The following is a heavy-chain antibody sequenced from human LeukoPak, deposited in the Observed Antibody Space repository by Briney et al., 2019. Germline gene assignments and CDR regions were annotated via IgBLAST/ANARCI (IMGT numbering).Heavy chain of an antibody. CDR2: IYHSGST. CDR1: GGSISSGGYS. J-gene: IGHJ4*02. V-gene: IGHV4-30-2*01. D-gene: IGHD1/OR15-1a*01. CDR3: ARAGLTIFDY. Sequence: SETLSLTCAVSGGSISSGGYSWSWIRQPPGKGLEWIGYIYHSGSTYYNPSLKSRVTISVDGSKNQFSLKLSSVTAADTAVYYCARAGLTIFDYWGQGTLVTVSS.